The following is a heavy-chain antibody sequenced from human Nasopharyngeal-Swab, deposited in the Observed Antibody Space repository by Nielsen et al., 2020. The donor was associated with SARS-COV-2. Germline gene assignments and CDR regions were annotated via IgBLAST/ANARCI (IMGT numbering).Heavy chain of an antibody. Sequence: WIRQPPGKGLEWVSAISGSGGSTYYADSVKGRFTISRDNSKNTLYLQMNSLRAEDTAVYYCAKGPWTYSSGLYVPWGQGTLVTVSS. CDR3: AKGPWTYSSGLYVP. J-gene: IGHJ4*02. V-gene: IGHV3-23*01. D-gene: IGHD6-19*01. CDR2: ISGSGGST.